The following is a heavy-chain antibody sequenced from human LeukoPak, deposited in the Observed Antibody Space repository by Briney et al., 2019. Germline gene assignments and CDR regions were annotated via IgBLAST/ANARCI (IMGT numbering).Heavy chain of an antibody. J-gene: IGHJ3*02. CDR2: IDYRGST. CDR1: GGSISNYY. V-gene: IGHV4-59*01. CDR3: ARSRSGYSYDHAAFDI. D-gene: IGHD5-18*01. Sequence: ETLSLTCPVSGGSISNYYWSWIRQPPGKGLEWIAYIDYRGSTTYNPSLKSRVTISVDTSRNQFSLKLSSVTAADTAVYYCARSRSGYSYDHAAFDIWGQGTMVTVSS.